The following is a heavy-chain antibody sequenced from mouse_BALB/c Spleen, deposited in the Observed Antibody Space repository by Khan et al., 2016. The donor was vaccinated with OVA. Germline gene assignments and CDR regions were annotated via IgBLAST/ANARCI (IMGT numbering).Heavy chain of an antibody. D-gene: IGHD6-1*01. V-gene: IGHV6-6*02. Sequence: EVKLEESGGGLVQPGGSMKLSCVASGFSFSNYWMNWVLQSPEKGLEWVAEIRLKSDDYVTHYAVSVKGRFTISRADSKSSVHLQMNNLRAEDTGIYYCWILQWGQGTTLTVSS. CDR2: IRLKSDDYVT. CDR1: GFSFSNYW. CDR3: WILQ. J-gene: IGHJ2*01.